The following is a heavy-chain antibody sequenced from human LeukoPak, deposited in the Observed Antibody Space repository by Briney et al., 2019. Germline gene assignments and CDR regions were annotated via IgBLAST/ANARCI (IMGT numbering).Heavy chain of an antibody. CDR3: AKGGTSKQWLVGGAFDI. CDR2: IRYDGSNK. V-gene: IGHV3-30*02. J-gene: IGHJ3*02. CDR1: GFTFSTYG. Sequence: GGSPRLSCAASGFTFSTYGMHWVRQAPGKGLEWVAFIRYDGSNKYYADSVKGRFTISRDNSKNTLYLQMNSLRAEDTAVYYCAKGGTSKQWLVGGAFDIWGQGTMVTVSS. D-gene: IGHD6-19*01.